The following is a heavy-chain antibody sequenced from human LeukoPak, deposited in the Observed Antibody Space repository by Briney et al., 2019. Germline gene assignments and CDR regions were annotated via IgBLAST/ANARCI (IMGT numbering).Heavy chain of an antibody. V-gene: IGHV1-18*01. CDR3: ARDEGRVSGSYNP. CDR2: ISTYNGDT. CDR1: GYTFTRHG. Sequence: ASVKVPCKASGYTFTRHGISWVRQAPGQGLEWMGWISTYNGDTTYAQELQGRVTMTTDTSTSTAYMELRSLRFDDTAVYYCARDEGRVSGSYNPWGQGTLVIVSS. D-gene: IGHD3-10*01. J-gene: IGHJ5*02.